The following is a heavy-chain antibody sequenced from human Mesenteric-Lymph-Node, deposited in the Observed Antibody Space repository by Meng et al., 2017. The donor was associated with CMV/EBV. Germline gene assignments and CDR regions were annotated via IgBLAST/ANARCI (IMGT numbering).Heavy chain of an antibody. CDR2: ISNTIGTI. Sequence: ETLSLTCAASGFTFSNCNMNWVRQAPGRGLEWVSYISNTIGTIYADSVKGRFTISRDNAKNSLYLQMNSLRAEDTALYFCARDLGVAYGMDVWGQGTAVTVSS. V-gene: IGHV3-48*04. J-gene: IGHJ6*02. CDR1: GFTFSNCN. D-gene: IGHD3-16*01. CDR3: ARDLGVAYGMDV.